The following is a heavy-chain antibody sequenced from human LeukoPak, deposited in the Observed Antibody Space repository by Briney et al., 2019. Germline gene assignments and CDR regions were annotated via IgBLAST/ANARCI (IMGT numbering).Heavy chain of an antibody. CDR1: GGSFSGYY. J-gene: IGHJ4*02. CDR2: INHSGST. D-gene: IGHD2-2*01. CDR3: ARVGDCSSTSCLSWFDY. V-gene: IGHV4-34*01. Sequence: PSETLSLTCAVYGGSFSGYYWSWIRQPPGKGLEWIGEINHSGSTNHNPSLKSRVTISVDTSKNQFSLKLSSVTAADTAVYYCARVGDCSSTSCLSWFDYWGQGTLVTVSS.